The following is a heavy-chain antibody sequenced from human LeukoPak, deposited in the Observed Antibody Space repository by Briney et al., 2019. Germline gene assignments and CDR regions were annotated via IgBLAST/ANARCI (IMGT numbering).Heavy chain of an antibody. CDR3: AKAPLGRCTGVICYYFDY. V-gene: IGHV3-23*01. CDR1: GFAFRRFA. Sequence: TGGSLRLSCAASGFAFRRFAMSWVRQSPGKGLEWVSAISASDDGTYYADSVKGRFTISRDNSKNTLYLQMNSLRAEDAAIYYCAKAPLGRCTGVICYYFDYWGQGTLVTVSS. CDR2: ISASDDGT. J-gene: IGHJ4*02. D-gene: IGHD2-15*01.